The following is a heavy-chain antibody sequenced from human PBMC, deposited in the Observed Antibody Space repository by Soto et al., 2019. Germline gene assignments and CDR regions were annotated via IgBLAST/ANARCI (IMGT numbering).Heavy chain of an antibody. Sequence: QITLKESGPTLVNPTQTLTLTCIFSGFSLTTSEVGVAWIRQSPGKALEWLALMYWDGDKRYSPFLKSRLTITTHTANNQLVRTMTNMDPVDTGTYYCAHKGGRGAGMDVWGQGTTVTVSS. V-gene: IGHV2-5*02. CDR3: AHKGGRGAGMDV. D-gene: IGHD2-15*01. J-gene: IGHJ6*02. CDR1: GFSLTTSEVG. CDR2: MYWDGDK.